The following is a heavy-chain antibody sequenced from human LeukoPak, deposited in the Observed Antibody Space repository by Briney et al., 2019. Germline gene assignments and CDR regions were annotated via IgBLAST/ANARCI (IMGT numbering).Heavy chain of an antibody. CDR1: GGSFSGYY. V-gene: IGHV4-34*01. D-gene: IGHD2-15*01. CDR3: ARAPGAALD. Sequence: SETLFLTCAIYGGSFSGYYWSWIRQPPGKGLEWIGEINHRGSTNYNPSLKSRVTVSLDTSKNQFSLKLSSVTAADTAVYYCARAPGAALDWGQGTLVTVSS. J-gene: IGHJ4*02. CDR2: INHRGST.